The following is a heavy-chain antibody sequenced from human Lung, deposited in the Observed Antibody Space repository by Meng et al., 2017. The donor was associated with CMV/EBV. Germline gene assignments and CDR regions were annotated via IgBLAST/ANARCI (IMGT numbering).Heavy chain of an antibody. V-gene: IGHV4-4*02. CDR1: SNW. J-gene: IGHJ6*02. D-gene: IGHD6-13*01. CDR3: ARDGAAGPANYYYYYGMDV. CDR2: IYHSGIT. Sequence: SNWWSWVRQAPGRGLEWIGQIYHSGITNYNASLKSRVTVSVGKSKNQFALKLSSGTAADTAVYYCARDGAAGPANYYYYYGMDVWXQGTXVTVSS.